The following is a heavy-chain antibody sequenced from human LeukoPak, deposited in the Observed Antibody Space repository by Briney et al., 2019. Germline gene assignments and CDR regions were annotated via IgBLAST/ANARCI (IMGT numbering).Heavy chain of an antibody. Sequence: ASVKVSCKSAGYTFTGYYMHWVRHAPGQGLEWMGWINPNSGGTNYSQKFQGRVTITRDTSTSTAYMELSRLRSDDTAVYYCARDRGIAVAGRDYWGQGTLVTVSS. CDR1: GYTFTGYY. V-gene: IGHV1-2*02. CDR3: ARDRGIAVAGRDY. D-gene: IGHD6-19*01. CDR2: INPNSGGT. J-gene: IGHJ4*02.